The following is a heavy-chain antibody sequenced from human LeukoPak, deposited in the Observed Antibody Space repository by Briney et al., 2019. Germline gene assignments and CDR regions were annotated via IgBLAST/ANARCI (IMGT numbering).Heavy chain of an antibody. J-gene: IGHJ2*01. Sequence: ASVKVSCKASGYTFTTHGIAWVRQAPGQGLEWMGWISAHNGNTNYAQSLQGGVTMTTDTSTNTAYMELRSLRSDDTAVYYCARDWYFDLWGRGALVTVSS. CDR1: GYTFTTHG. CDR3: ARDWYFDL. V-gene: IGHV1-18*01. CDR2: ISAHNGNT.